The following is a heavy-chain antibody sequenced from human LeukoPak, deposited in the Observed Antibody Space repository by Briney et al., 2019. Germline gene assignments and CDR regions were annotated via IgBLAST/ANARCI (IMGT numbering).Heavy chain of an antibody. CDR3: ARTYYYDSSGPYYFDY. D-gene: IGHD3-22*01. CDR1: GGSISSSSYY. J-gene: IGHJ4*02. V-gene: IGHV4-39*01. Sequence: KPSETLSLTCTVSGGSISSSSYYWGWIRQPPGKGLEWIGSIYYSGSTYYNPSLKSRVTISVDTSKNQFSLKLSSVTAADTAVYYCARTYYYDSSGPYYFDYWGQGTLVTVSS. CDR2: IYYSGST.